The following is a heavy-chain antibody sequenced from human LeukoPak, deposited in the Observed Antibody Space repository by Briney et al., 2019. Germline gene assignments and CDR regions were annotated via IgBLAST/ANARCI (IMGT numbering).Heavy chain of an antibody. J-gene: IGHJ4*02. CDR2: ISYDGSNK. Sequence: GGSLRLSCAASGFTFSSYAMHWVCQAPGKGLEWVAVISYDGSNKYYADSVKGRFTISRDNSKNTLYLQMNSLRAEDTAVYYCARDDDPIAVAGTFDYWGQGTLVTVSS. V-gene: IGHV3-30*04. CDR1: GFTFSSYA. CDR3: ARDDDPIAVAGTFDY. D-gene: IGHD6-19*01.